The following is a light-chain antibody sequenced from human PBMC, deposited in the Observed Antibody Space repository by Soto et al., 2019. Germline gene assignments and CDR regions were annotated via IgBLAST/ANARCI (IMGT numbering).Light chain of an antibody. Sequence: DIQMTQSPSTLSASVGDRVTITCRASQSISCWLAWYQQKPGEAPNLLIYDASSLESGVPSRFSGSGSGTEFTLTISSLQVDDFATYYCQQYSSFSPTFGQGTKVEI. CDR1: QSISCW. CDR2: DAS. V-gene: IGKV1-5*01. J-gene: IGKJ1*01. CDR3: QQYSSFSPT.